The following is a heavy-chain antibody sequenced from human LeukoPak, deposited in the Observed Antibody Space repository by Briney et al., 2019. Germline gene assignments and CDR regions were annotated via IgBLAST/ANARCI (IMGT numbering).Heavy chain of an antibody. CDR1: GFTFSSYS. J-gene: IGHJ4*02. CDR2: ISGSGGST. Sequence: GGSLRLSCAASGFTFSSYSMNWVRQAPGKGLEWVSAISGSGGSTYYADSVKGRFTISRDNSKNTLFLQMNSLRVEDSAVYYCAKGPRGLWFGELSDWGQGTLVTVSS. CDR3: AKGPRGLWFGELSD. V-gene: IGHV3-23*01. D-gene: IGHD3-10*01.